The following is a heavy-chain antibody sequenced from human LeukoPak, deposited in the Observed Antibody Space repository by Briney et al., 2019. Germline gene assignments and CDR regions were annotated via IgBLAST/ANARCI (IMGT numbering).Heavy chain of an antibody. V-gene: IGHV3-21*01. Sequence: GRSPRLSCAASGFTFSSYSMNWVRQAPGKGLEWVSSISSSSSYIYYADSVKGRFTISRDNAKNSLYLQMNSLRAEDTAVYYCARMGSYYHFDYWGQGTLVTVSS. CDR3: ARMGSYYHFDY. CDR2: ISSSSSYI. J-gene: IGHJ4*02. D-gene: IGHD1-26*01. CDR1: GFTFSSYS.